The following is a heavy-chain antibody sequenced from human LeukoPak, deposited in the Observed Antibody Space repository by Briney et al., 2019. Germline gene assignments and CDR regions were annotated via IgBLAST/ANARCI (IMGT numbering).Heavy chain of an antibody. V-gene: IGHV4-4*07. CDR3: ARESHIVATNRPLDY. J-gene: IGHJ4*02. CDR1: GGSISSYY. Sequence: SETLSLTCTVSGGSISSYYWSWIRQPAGKGLEWIGRIYTSGSTNYNPSLKSRVTMSVDTSKNQFSLKLSSVTAADTAVYYCARESHIVATNRPLDYWGQGTLVTVSS. D-gene: IGHD5-12*01. CDR2: IYTSGST.